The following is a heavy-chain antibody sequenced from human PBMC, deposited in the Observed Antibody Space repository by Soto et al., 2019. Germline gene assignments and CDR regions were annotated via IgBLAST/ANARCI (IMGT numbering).Heavy chain of an antibody. CDR3: ARFYGNAFDV. D-gene: IGHD3-10*01. V-gene: IGHV4-39*02. CDR2: IYYDGRT. J-gene: IGHJ3*01. Sequence: SETLSLTCSVSVGSITTSSYNWDWIRQPPGKGLECMGTIYYDGRTSDNPSLQSKVPISVDTSKNHFALKVNSVTAADTAVYYCARFYGNAFDVWGRGTVVPVSS. CDR1: VGSITTSSYN.